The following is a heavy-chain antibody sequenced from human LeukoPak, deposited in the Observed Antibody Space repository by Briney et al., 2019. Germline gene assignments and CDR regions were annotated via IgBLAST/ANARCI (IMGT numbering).Heavy chain of an antibody. CDR2: ISAYNGNT. CDR1: GYTFTSYG. V-gene: IGHV1-18*01. J-gene: IGHJ5*02. CDR3: ARGPGYCSGGSCSPGFDP. D-gene: IGHD2-15*01. Sequence: ASVKVSCKASGYTFTSYGISWVRQAPGQGLEWMGWISAYNGNTNYAQKLQGRVTMTTDTSTSTAYMELSSLRSEDTAVYYCARGPGYCSGGSCSPGFDPWGQGTLVTVSS.